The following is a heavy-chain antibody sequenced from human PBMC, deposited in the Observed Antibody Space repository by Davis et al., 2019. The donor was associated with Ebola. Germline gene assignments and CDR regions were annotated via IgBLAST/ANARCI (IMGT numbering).Heavy chain of an antibody. D-gene: IGHD3-16*01. CDR2: IWYDGSNK. CDR3: AKEAVMDLYYYGMDV. Sequence: GGSLRLSCAASGFTFSSYGMHWVRQAPGKGLEWVAVIWYDGSNKYYADSVKGRFTISRDNSKNTLYLQMNSLRAEDTAVYYCAKEAVMDLYYYGMDVWGQGTTVTVSS. V-gene: IGHV3-33*06. CDR1: GFTFSSYG. J-gene: IGHJ6*02.